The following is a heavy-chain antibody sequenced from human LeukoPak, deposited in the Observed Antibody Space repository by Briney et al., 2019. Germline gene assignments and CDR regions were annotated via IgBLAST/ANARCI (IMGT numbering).Heavy chain of an antibody. J-gene: IGHJ4*02. CDR1: GYSISSGYY. CDR2: IYHSGST. Sequence: SETLSLTCTVSGYSISSGYYWGWIRQPPGKGLEWIGSIYHSGSTYYNPSLKSRVTISVDTSKNQFSLKLSSVTAADTALYFCARYYYGSGSGVRFDYWGQGTLVTVSS. V-gene: IGHV4-38-2*02. D-gene: IGHD3-10*01. CDR3: ARYYYGSGSGVRFDY.